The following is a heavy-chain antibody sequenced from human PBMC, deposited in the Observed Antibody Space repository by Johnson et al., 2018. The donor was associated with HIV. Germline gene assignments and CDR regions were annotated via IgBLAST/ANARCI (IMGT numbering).Heavy chain of an antibody. Sequence: VQLVESGGGVVQPGGSLRLSCAASGFTFSNAWMSWVRQAPGKGLEWVGRIKSKTDGGTTDYAAPVKGRFPISRDNSKNTLYLQMNSLRAEDTAVYYCAKRLTYANSLDAFDIWGQGTMVTVSS. CDR2: IKSKTDGGTT. CDR1: GFTFSNAW. D-gene: IGHD3-16*01. J-gene: IGHJ3*02. V-gene: IGHV3-15*01. CDR3: AKRLTYANSLDAFDI.